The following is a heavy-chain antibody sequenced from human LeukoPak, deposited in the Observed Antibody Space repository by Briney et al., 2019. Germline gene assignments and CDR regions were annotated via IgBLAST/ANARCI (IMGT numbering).Heavy chain of an antibody. CDR2: IIPILGIA. CDR3: ARDLPPYYFDY. CDR1: GDIFSSYA. Sequence: SVKVSCKASGDIFSSYAISWVRQAPGQGLEWMGRIIPILGIANYAQKFQGRVTITADKSTSTAYMDLSSLRSEDTAVYYCARDLPPYYFDYWGQGTLVTVSS. V-gene: IGHV1-69*04. J-gene: IGHJ4*02.